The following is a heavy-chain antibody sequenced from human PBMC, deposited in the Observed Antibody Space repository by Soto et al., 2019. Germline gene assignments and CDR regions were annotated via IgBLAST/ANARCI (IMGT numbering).Heavy chain of an antibody. CDR1: GGTFSSYT. Sequence: GASVKVSCKASGGTFSSYTISWVRQAPGQGLEWMGRIIPILGIANYAQKFQGRVTITADKSTSTAYMELSSLRSEDTAVYYCASPLSSGWSVFDYWGQGTLVTVSS. D-gene: IGHD6-19*01. CDR2: IIPILGIA. J-gene: IGHJ4*02. CDR3: ASPLSSGWSVFDY. V-gene: IGHV1-69*02.